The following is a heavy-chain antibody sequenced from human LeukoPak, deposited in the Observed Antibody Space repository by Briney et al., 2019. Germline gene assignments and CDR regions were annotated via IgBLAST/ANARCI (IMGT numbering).Heavy chain of an antibody. CDR3: AKERYRNGEIFDY. CDR2: ISYDGSNK. J-gene: IGHJ4*02. Sequence: PARSMRLSCAASGYTFTPSSHGMHSGRHSPNKRLESLAFISYDGSNKYYADSVKGRFTISRDNSKKTLYLQMNSLRAEDTAVYYCAKERYRNGEIFDYWGQGTLVTVSS. D-gene: IGHD5-18*01. CDR1: GYTFTPSSHG. V-gene: IGHV3-30*18.